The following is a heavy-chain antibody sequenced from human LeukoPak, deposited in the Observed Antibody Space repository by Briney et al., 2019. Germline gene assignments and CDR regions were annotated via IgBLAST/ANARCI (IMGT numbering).Heavy chain of an antibody. CDR2: INHSGST. CDR3: ARAQEGCSRASCYLEP. CDR1: GGSFSGYY. Sequence: SETLSLTCAVYGGSFSGYYWSRIRQPPGKGLEWIGEINHSGSTNYNPSLKSRITISVDKSKNQVFLRLNSVAAADTALYYCARAQEGCSRASCYLEPWGQGTLVTVSS. D-gene: IGHD2-2*01. J-gene: IGHJ5*02. V-gene: IGHV4-34*01.